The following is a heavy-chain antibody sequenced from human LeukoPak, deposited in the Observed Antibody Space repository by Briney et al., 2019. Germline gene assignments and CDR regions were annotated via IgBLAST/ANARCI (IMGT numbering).Heavy chain of an antibody. Sequence: ASVKVSCKASGYTFTSYDINWVRQATGQGLEWMGWMNPNSGNTGYAQKFQGRVTMTRNTSISTAYMELSSLRSEDTAVYYCARGRQQLGNNWFDPWGQGTLVTVSS. CDR1: GYTFTSYD. V-gene: IGHV1-8*01. CDR3: ARGRQQLGNNWFDP. J-gene: IGHJ5*02. CDR2: MNPNSGNT. D-gene: IGHD6-13*01.